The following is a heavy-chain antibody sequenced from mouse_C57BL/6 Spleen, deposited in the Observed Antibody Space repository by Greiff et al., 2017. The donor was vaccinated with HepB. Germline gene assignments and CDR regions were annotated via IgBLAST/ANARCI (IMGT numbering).Heavy chain of an antibody. Sequence: EVQLQESGGGLVKPGGSLKLSCEASGFTFSSYAMSWVRQTPEKRLEWVATISDGGSYTYYPDNVKGRFTISRDNAKNNLYLQMSHRKSEDTAMYYCARASSYYYFDYWGQGTTLTVSS. V-gene: IGHV5-4*01. CDR1: GFTFSSYA. J-gene: IGHJ2*01. CDR2: ISDGGSYT. CDR3: ARASSYYYFDY. D-gene: IGHD1-1*01.